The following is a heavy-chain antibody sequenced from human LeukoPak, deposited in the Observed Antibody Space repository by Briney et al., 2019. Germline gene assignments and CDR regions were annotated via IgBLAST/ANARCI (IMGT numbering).Heavy chain of an antibody. J-gene: IGHJ6*02. CDR3: ARGAEGSYSSGSYSSHYGMDV. CDR2: ISYDGIYT. D-gene: IGHD6-19*01. CDR1: GFTFSSYA. Sequence: GGSLRLSCAASGFTFSSYAVHWVRQAPGKGLEWVAVISYDGIYTYYADSVKGRFTISRDNSRNTLYLEMNSLRAEDTAVYYCARGAEGSYSSGSYSSHYGMDVWGQGTTVTVSS. V-gene: IGHV3-30-3*01.